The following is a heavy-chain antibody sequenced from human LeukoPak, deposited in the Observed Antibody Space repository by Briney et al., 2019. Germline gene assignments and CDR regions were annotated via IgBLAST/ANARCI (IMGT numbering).Heavy chain of an antibody. J-gene: IGHJ4*03. CDR2: INHRGDT. Sequence: PSETLSLTCAVYGGSFSSYYWSWIRQSPGKGLEWIAEINHRGDTNYNPSVKSRVTISVDPSKNQFSLKVTSLTAADTAVYYCARGPTISETGYFDYWGQGTLVTVSS. CDR3: ARGPTISETGYFDY. V-gene: IGHV4-34*01. CDR1: GGSFSSYY. D-gene: IGHD1-1*01.